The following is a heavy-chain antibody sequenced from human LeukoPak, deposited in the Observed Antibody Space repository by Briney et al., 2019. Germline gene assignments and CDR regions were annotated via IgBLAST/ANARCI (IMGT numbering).Heavy chain of an antibody. CDR2: ISGTSSYT. D-gene: IGHD3-22*01. CDR3: AREKAPLYYYEGGYFDY. Sequence: GGSLRLSCAASGITFSDYYMSWIRQAPGKGLEWVSYISGTSSYTSYADSVKGRFTISRDNSKNTLYLQMNSLRAEDTAVYYCAREKAPLYYYEGGYFDYWGQGTLVTVSS. J-gene: IGHJ4*02. V-gene: IGHV3-11*05. CDR1: GITFSDYY.